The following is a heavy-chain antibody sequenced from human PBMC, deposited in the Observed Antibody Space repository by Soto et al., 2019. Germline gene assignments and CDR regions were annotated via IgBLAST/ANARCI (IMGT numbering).Heavy chain of an antibody. Sequence: GSLRLSCAASGFTFSSYSMNWVRQAPGKGLEWVSSISSSSSYIYYADSVKGRFTISRDNAKNSLYLQMNSLRAEDTAVYYCARDEVTMVRAPNWFDPWGQGTLVTVSS. D-gene: IGHD3-10*01. CDR1: GFTFSSYS. J-gene: IGHJ5*02. V-gene: IGHV3-21*01. CDR3: ARDEVTMVRAPNWFDP. CDR2: ISSSSSYI.